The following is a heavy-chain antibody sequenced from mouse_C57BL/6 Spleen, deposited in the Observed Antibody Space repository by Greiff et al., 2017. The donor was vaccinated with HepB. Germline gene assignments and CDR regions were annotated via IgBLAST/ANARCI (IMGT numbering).Heavy chain of an antibody. V-gene: IGHV14-2*01. Sequence: EVQGVESGAELVKPGASVKLSCTASGFNIKDYYMHWVKQRTEQGLEWIGRIDPEDGETKYAPKFQGKATITADTSSNTAYLQLSSLTSEDTAVYYCAIPFTTVVADWYFDVWGTGTTVTVSS. D-gene: IGHD1-1*01. CDR3: AIPFTTVVADWYFDV. J-gene: IGHJ1*03. CDR2: IDPEDGET. CDR1: GFNIKDYY.